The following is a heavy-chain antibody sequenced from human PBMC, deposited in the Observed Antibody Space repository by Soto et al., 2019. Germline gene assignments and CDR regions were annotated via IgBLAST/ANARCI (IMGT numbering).Heavy chain of an antibody. Sequence: GGSLRLSCAASGFTVSSNYMSWVRQAPGKGLEWVSVIYSGGSTYYADSVKGRFTISRNNSKNTLYLQMNSLRAEDTAVYYCARSGPYCSSTSCYATLDPWGQGTLVTVSS. CDR2: IYSGGST. CDR3: ARSGPYCSSTSCYATLDP. CDR1: GFTVSSNY. D-gene: IGHD2-2*01. J-gene: IGHJ5*02. V-gene: IGHV3-66*01.